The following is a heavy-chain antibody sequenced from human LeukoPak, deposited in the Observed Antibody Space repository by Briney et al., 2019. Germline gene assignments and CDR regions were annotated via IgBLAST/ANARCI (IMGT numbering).Heavy chain of an antibody. CDR2: IYYSGST. J-gene: IGHJ6*02. V-gene: IGHV4-59*08. CDR1: GGSISSYY. CDR3: ARLRTGGYYYYGMDV. D-gene: IGHD3/OR15-3a*01. Sequence: SETLSLTCTVSGGSISSYYWSWIRQPPGKGLEWIGYIYYSGSTNYNPSLKSRVTISVDTSKNQFSLKLSSVTAADTAVYYCARLRTGGYYYYGMDVWGRGTTVTVSS.